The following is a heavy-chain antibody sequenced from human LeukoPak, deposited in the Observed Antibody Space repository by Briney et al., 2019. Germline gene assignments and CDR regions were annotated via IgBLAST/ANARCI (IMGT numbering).Heavy chain of an antibody. CDR3: ATCYGSGSYYLDY. CDR1: GYTLTELS. CDR2: FDPEDGET. V-gene: IGHV1-24*01. D-gene: IGHD3-10*01. J-gene: IGHJ4*02. Sequence: ASVKVSCKVSGYTLTELSMHWVRQAPGKGLEWMGGFDPEDGETIHAQKFQGRVTMTEDTSTDTAYMELSSLRSEDTAVYYCATCYGSGSYYLDYWGQGTLVTVSS.